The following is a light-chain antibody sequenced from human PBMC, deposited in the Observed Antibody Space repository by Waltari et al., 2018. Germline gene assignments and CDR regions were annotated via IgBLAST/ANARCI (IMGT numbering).Light chain of an antibody. CDR3: QQRISWPGRVT. CDR2: DAS. V-gene: IGKV3-11*01. J-gene: IGKJ4*01. Sequence: EIVLTQSPATLSLSPGDRATLSCRASPSIRSYLVWYQQKPGQAPRLLIYDASKRATGIPARFSGSGSGTDFTLTISSLEPEDFAVYYCQQRISWPGRVTFGGGTKVEIK. CDR1: PSIRSY.